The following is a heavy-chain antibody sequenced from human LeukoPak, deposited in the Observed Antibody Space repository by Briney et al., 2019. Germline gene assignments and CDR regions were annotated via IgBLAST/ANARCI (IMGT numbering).Heavy chain of an antibody. J-gene: IGHJ4*02. CDR2: IYYSGSS. V-gene: IGHV4-31*03. CDR3: ARNRDGYNSFDY. Sequence: SQTLSLTCTVSGGSITSGDYYWSWIRQHPGKGLEWIGYIYYSGSSYYNPSLRSRVTISVDTSKNHFSLKLSSVTAADTAVYYCARNRDGYNSFDYWGQGTLVTVSS. CDR1: GGSITSGDYY. D-gene: IGHD5-24*01.